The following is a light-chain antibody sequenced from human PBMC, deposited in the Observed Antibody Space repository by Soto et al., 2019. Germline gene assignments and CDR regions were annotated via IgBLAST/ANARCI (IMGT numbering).Light chain of an antibody. CDR3: CSYAGNMLV. J-gene: IGLJ3*02. CDR1: SSDIGGYNV. Sequence: QSALTQPASVSGSPGQSITISCTGTSSDIGGYNVVSWYQQLPGNAPKLIIYKVSERPSELSSRFSGSKSGNTASLTISGLQTEDEADYCCCSYAGNMLVFGGGTQLTVL. CDR2: KVS. V-gene: IGLV2-23*02.